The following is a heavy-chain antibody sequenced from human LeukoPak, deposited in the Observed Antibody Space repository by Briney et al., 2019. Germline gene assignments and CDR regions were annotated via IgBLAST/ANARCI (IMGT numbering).Heavy chain of an antibody. D-gene: IGHD1-1*01. J-gene: IGHJ6*02. CDR1: GFTFDDYA. Sequence: GRSLRLSCAASGFTFDDYAMHWVRQAPGKGLEWVSGISWNSGSIGYADSVKGRFTISRDNAKNSLYLQMNSLRAEDTALYYCAKGGNWNDPYYYYGMDVWGQGTTVTVSS. CDR2: ISWNSGSI. CDR3: AKGGNWNDPYYYYGMDV. V-gene: IGHV3-9*01.